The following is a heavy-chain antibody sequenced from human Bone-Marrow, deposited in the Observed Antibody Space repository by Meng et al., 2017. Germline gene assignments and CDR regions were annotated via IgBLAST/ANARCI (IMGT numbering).Heavy chain of an antibody. Sequence: ASVKVSCKASGYTFTSYALQWVRQAPGQGLEWMGWINVGNGHTKYSQKFQDRVTITADTSASTAYMELSSLRSEDTAVYYCARVRNSGYERPFDYWGQGTLVTVSS. CDR2: INVGNGHT. CDR3: ARVRNSGYERPFDY. V-gene: IGHV1-3*01. J-gene: IGHJ4*02. CDR1: GYTFTSYA. D-gene: IGHD5-12*01.